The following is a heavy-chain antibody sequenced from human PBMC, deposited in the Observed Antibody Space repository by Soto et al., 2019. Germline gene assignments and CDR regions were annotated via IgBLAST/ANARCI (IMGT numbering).Heavy chain of an antibody. D-gene: IGHD2-21*02. Sequence: QLQLQESGSGLVKPSQTLSLTCAVSGGSISSGGYFWSWIRQPPGKGLEWIGYIYHSGSTYYNPSRKSRVTISVDRPNNQFSLKLRSATAADTAVYYCARGRGPYCGCDCYPPTPKRFDPWGQGTLVTVSS. J-gene: IGHJ5*02. CDR3: ARGRGPYCGCDCYPPTPKRFDP. V-gene: IGHV4-30-2*01. CDR1: GGSISSGGYF. CDR2: IYHSGST.